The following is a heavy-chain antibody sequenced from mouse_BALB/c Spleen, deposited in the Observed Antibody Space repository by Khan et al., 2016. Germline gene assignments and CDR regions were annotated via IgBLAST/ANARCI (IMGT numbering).Heavy chain of an antibody. J-gene: IGHJ4*01. Sequence: EVQLQESGPSLVKPSQTLSLTCSVSGDSFTSCYWNWIRKFPGNKLEYMGYISYSGGTFNNPSLKSRISIIRDTSTNQYYLQLNSVTTQDKGTYYYARYDGSSYVGGRDYWGQGLSVTVSS. V-gene: IGHV3-8*02. CDR3: ARYDGSSYVGGRDY. CDR1: GDSFTSCY. CDR2: ISYSGGT. D-gene: IGHD1-1*01.